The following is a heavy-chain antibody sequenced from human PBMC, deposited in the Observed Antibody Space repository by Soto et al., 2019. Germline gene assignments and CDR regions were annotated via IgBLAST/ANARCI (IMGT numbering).Heavy chain of an antibody. V-gene: IGHV4-59*01. D-gene: IGHD3-22*01. CDR1: GDSINNYY. Sequence: SETLSLTCIVSGDSINNYYWSWIRQPPGKGMEWIGYIYYSGSTNYNPSLKCRVAVSVDTSKNQFSLRLSSVTAADTAVYYCANRYYDGSGYFHDYWGQGILVTVS. CDR3: ANRYYDGSGYFHDY. J-gene: IGHJ4*02. CDR2: IYYSGST.